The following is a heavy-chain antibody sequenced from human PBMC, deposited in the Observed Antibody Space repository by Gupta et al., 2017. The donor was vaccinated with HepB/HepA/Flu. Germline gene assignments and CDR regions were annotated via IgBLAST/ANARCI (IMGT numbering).Heavy chain of an antibody. V-gene: IGHV1-18*01. D-gene: IGHD6-13*01. CDR2: ISAYNGNT. J-gene: IGHJ4*02. Sequence: QVQLVQSGAEVKKPGASVKVSCKASGYTFTSYGISWVRQAPGQGLEWMGWISAYNGNTNYAQKLQGRVTMTTDTSTSTAYMELRSLRSDDTAVYYCARDRKPGGSSWSPPLDYWGQGTLVTVSS. CDR1: GYTFTSYG. CDR3: ARDRKPGGSSWSPPLDY.